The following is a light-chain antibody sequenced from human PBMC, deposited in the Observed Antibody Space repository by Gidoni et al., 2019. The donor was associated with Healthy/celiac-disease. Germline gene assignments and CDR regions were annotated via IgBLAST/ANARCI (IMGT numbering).Light chain of an antibody. Sequence: EIVMTQAPATLSVSPGERATLSCRASQSVSSNLAWYQQKPGQAPRLLIYGASNRATGIPARFCGSCSGTEFTLTISSLQSEDFAVYYCQQYNNWPLLTFGRGTKVEIK. J-gene: IGKJ4*01. CDR3: QQYNNWPLLT. V-gene: IGKV3-15*01. CDR2: GAS. CDR1: QSVSSN.